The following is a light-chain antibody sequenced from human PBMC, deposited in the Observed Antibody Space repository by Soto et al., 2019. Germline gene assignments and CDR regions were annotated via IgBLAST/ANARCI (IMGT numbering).Light chain of an antibody. CDR1: SSDFGSYNL. Sequence: QSALTQPASVSGSPGQSITISCTGSSSDFGSYNLVSWYQQHPGKAPKLLIYKVTKRPSGVSNRFSGSKSGNTASLTISGLQAEDEADYYCCSYAGSSTFYVFGTGTKVTVL. V-gene: IGLV2-23*02. CDR2: KVT. CDR3: CSYAGSSTFYV. J-gene: IGLJ1*01.